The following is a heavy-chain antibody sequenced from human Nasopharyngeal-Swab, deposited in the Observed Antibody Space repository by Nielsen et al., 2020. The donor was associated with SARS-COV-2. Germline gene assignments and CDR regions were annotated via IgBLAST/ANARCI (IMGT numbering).Heavy chain of an antibody. Sequence: GESLKISCAASGFTFTTYWMTWVRQAPGKGLEWVANIKEDGSEKNYVDSVKGRFTISRDNSKSTLYLQMYSLRAEDTAVYYCARGHERIVIVPAALDPWGQGTLVTVSS. V-gene: IGHV3-7*01. D-gene: IGHD2-2*01. CDR1: GFTFTTYW. CDR3: ARGHERIVIVPAALDP. CDR2: IKEDGSEK. J-gene: IGHJ5*02.